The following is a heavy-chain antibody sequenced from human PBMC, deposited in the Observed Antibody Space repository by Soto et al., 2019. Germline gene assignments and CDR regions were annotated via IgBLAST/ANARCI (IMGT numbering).Heavy chain of an antibody. CDR3: ARGFWRNWNDEFVY. J-gene: IGHJ4*02. CDR1: GYTFTSYA. V-gene: IGHV1-3*01. CDR2: INAGNGNT. D-gene: IGHD1-1*01. Sequence: VASVKVSCKASGYTFTSYAMHLVRQAPGQRLEWMVWINAGNGNTRYSQKFQGRVTITRDTSASTAYMELSSLRSEDTAVYYCARGFWRNWNDEFVYWGQGTLVTVSS.